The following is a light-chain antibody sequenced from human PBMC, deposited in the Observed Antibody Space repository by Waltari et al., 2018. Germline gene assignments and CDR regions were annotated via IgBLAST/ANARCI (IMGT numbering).Light chain of an antibody. J-gene: IGKJ5*01. V-gene: IGKV1-12*01. CDR2: AAS. Sequence: DIQMTQSPSSVSASVGDRVTISCRASQGIDTRLAWYQLKQGKAPKLLIYAASSLQSGVPSRISGSGSGTDVTLTITSLQPEDFATYYCQQASSFLLTFGQGTRLEIK. CDR1: QGIDTR. CDR3: QQASSFLLT.